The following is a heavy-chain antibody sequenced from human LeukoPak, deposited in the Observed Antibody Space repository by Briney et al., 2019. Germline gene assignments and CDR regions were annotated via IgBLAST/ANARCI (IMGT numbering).Heavy chain of an antibody. CDR3: ASYYDFWSGYEEDY. V-gene: IGHV4-39*01. D-gene: IGHD3-3*01. J-gene: IGHJ4*02. CDR2: IYYSGST. CDR1: GGSISSSSYY. Sequence: SETLSLTCTVSGGSISSSSYYWGWIRQPPGKALEWIGSIYYSGSTYYNPSLKSRVTISVDTSKNQFSLKLSSVTAADTAVYYCASYYDFWSGYEEDYWGQGTLVTVSS.